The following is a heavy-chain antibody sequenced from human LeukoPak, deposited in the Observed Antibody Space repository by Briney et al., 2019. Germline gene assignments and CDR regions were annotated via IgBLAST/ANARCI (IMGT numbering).Heavy chain of an antibody. Sequence: GRSLRLSCAASGFTFDDYAMHWVRQAPGKGLEWVSAISGSGGSTYYADSVKGRFTISRDNSKNTLYLQMNSLRAEDTAVYYCAKDGKNTAMVTWGQGTLVIVSS. J-gene: IGHJ5*02. V-gene: IGHV3-23*01. CDR1: GFTFDDYA. CDR2: ISGSGGST. CDR3: AKDGKNTAMVT. D-gene: IGHD5-18*01.